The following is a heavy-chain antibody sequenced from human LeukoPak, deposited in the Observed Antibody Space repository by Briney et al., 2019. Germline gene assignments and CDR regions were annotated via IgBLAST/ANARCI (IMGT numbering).Heavy chain of an antibody. CDR2: ITTSTTTI. V-gene: IGHV3-48*02. Sequence: GESLKISCAASGFALSSYYMNWVRQTPGKGLEWVSLITTSTTTIEYADSVKGRFTISRDNARNSLYLEMNSLRDEDTAVYYCARQGPAGHLDHWGQGTLVTVSS. CDR3: ARQGPAGHLDH. J-gene: IGHJ4*02. CDR1: GFALSSYY. D-gene: IGHD6-13*01.